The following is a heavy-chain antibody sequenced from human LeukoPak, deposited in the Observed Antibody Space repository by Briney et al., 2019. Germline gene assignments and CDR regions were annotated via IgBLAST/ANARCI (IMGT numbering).Heavy chain of an antibody. Sequence: SETLSLTCAVYGGSFSAYYWSWIRQPPGKGLEWIGEINHSGSTNYNPSLKSRVTILVDTSKNQFSLKLSSVTAADTAVYYCARGRRNSITIFGVVIRARRAFDYWGQGTLVILSS. CDR3: ARGRRNSITIFGVVIRARRAFDY. CDR2: INHSGST. V-gene: IGHV4-34*01. D-gene: IGHD3-3*01. CDR1: GGSFSAYY. J-gene: IGHJ4*02.